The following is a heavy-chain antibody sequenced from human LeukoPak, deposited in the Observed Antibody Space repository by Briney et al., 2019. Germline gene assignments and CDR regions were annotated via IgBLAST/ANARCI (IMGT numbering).Heavy chain of an antibody. D-gene: IGHD2-2*01. CDR2: ISAYNGNT. CDR3: ARAPPPYCSSTSCHLPDY. CDR1: GGTFSSYA. Sequence: GASVKVSCKASGGTFSSYAISWVRQAPGQGLEWMGWISAYNGNTNYAQKLQGRVTMTTDTSTSTAYMELRSLRSDDTAVYYCARAPPPYCSSTSCHLPDYWGQGTLVTVSS. J-gene: IGHJ4*02. V-gene: IGHV1-18*01.